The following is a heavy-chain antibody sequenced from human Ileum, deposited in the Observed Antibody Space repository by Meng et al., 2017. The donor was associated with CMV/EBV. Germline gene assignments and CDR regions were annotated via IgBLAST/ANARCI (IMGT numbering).Heavy chain of an antibody. V-gene: IGHV4-59*01. Sequence: VQLQESGPGLGKASSTLSLTCTVSGGVISNYYCSWIRQSPGKALEWIGYIYQGGATRYKPSVNSRVTISLDMSNNQCSLKLSSVTAPDTAIYYCAGDRNLNLFDPWGQGILVTVAS. CDR2: IYQGGAT. CDR1: GGVISNYY. J-gene: IGHJ5*02. CDR3: AGDRNLNLFDP.